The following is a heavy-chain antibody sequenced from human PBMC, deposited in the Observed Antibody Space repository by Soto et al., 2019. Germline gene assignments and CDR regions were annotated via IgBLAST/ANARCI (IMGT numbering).Heavy chain of an antibody. Sequence: QVQLVESGGGVVQPGRSLRLSCAASGFTLSSCAMHWVRQAPGKGLEWVAIISYDGSNEYYADSVKGRFTISRDKSKNTLHLQINSLRAEDTAVYYCARDRSSSRYFDSWGQGTLVTVSS. CDR1: GFTLSSCA. CDR2: ISYDGSNE. V-gene: IGHV3-30-3*01. CDR3: ARDRSSSRYFDS. J-gene: IGHJ4*02. D-gene: IGHD6-13*01.